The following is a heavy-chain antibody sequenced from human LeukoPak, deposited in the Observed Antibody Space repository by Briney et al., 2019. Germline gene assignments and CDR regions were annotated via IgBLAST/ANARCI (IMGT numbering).Heavy chain of an antibody. CDR2: ILHYANNK. Sequence: PVRCLRLSRAASGFTFSIHGIDWVRHAPGRGLGWGGFILHYANNKFYADYVKGRFTISRDNSDNTVSLQMISLRDEDTAVYYCAKMDSYRTPVGDDSGGYYSDYWGQGTLVTVSS. CDR3: AKMDSYRTPVGDDSGGYYSDY. J-gene: IGHJ4*02. CDR1: GFTFSIHG. D-gene: IGHD1-26*01. V-gene: IGHV3-30*02.